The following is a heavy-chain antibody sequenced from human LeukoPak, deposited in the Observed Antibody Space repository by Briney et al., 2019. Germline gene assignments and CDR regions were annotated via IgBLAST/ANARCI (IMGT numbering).Heavy chain of an antibody. Sequence: GGSLRLSCAASGFTFSSYSMNWVRQAPGKGLEWVSSISSSSSYIYYADSVKGRFSISRDRAKNSLFLQMNSLRDEDTAVYYCARDNLWAFDIWGQGTMVTVSS. CDR1: GFTFSSYS. CDR3: ARDNLWAFDI. D-gene: IGHD3-10*01. J-gene: IGHJ3*02. CDR2: ISSSSSYI. V-gene: IGHV3-21*01.